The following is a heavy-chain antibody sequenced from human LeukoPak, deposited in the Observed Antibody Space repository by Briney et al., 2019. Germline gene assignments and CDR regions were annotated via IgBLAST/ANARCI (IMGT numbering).Heavy chain of an antibody. D-gene: IGHD6-19*01. J-gene: IGHJ6*03. Sequence: ASVKVSCKASGYSFSDYYMNWVRQAPGQGLEWMGRINPYSGGTKFAQKLQGRVTLTRDTSTSTVYMELSRLTSGDTALYYCARDTSGWSNGKFYFYIDVWGKGTTVTVSS. CDR2: INPYSGGT. CDR1: GYSFSDYY. CDR3: ARDTSGWSNGKFYFYIDV. V-gene: IGHV1-2*06.